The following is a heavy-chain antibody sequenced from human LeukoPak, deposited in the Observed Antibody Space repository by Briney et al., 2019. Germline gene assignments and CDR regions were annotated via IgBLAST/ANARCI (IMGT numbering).Heavy chain of an antibody. CDR3: ARASPGSYDFWSGPIGDAFDI. J-gene: IGHJ3*02. V-gene: IGHV3-48*04. CDR2: ISSSSSTI. Sequence: GGSLRLSCAASGFTLSSYSMNWVRQAPGKGLEWVSYISSSSSTIYYADSVKGRFTISRDNAKNSLYLQMNSLRAEDTAVYYCARASPGSYDFWSGPIGDAFDIWGQGTMVTVSS. D-gene: IGHD3-3*01. CDR1: GFTLSSYS.